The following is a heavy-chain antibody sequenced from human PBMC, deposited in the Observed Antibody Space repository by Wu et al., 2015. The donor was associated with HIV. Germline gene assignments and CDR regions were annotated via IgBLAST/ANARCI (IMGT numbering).Heavy chain of an antibody. CDR1: GYTFTIYD. J-gene: IGHJ6*02. V-gene: IGHV1-8*01. CDR3: ARGNCGGDCSSFYYYYYGMDI. D-gene: IGHD2-21*02. Sequence: QVQLVQSGAEVKKPGASVKVSCQASGYTFTIYDIKWVRQAPGQGLEWMGWMNPNSGNTGYAQKFQGRVTMTRNTSIGTAYMELSSLRSEDTAVYYCARGNCGGDCSSFYYYYYGMDIWGQGTTVTVSS. CDR2: MNPNSGNT.